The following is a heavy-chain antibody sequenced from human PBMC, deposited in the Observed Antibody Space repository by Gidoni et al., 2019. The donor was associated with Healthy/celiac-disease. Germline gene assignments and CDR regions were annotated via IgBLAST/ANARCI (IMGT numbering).Heavy chain of an antibody. Sequence: EVQLLESGGGLVQPGGSLRLSCAASGFTFSSYAMSWVRQAPGKGLEWVSAIIGRGGSTYYADSVKGRFTISRDNSKNTLYLQMNSLRAEDTAVYYCAKDWGSYGYNWFDPWGQGTLVTVSS. CDR2: IIGRGGST. J-gene: IGHJ5*02. V-gene: IGHV3-23*01. CDR1: GFTFSSYA. CDR3: AKDWGSYGYNWFDP. D-gene: IGHD5-18*01.